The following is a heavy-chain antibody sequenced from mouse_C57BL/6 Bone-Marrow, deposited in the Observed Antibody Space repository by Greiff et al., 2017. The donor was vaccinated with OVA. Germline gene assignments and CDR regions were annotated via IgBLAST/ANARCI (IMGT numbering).Heavy chain of an antibody. V-gene: IGHV6-3*01. Sequence: EVQRVESGGGLVQPGGSMKLSCVASGFTFSNYWMNWVRQSPEKGLEWVAQIRLKSDNYATHYAESVKGRFTISRDDSKSSVYLQMNNLRAEDTGIYYCTGDCYPAWFAYWGQGTLVTVSA. CDR3: TGDCYPAWFAY. CDR1: GFTFSNYW. J-gene: IGHJ3*01. CDR2: IRLKSDNYAT. D-gene: IGHD2-3*01.